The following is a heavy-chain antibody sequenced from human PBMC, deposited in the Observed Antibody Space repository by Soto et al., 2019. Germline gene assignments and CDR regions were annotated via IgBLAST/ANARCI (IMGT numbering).Heavy chain of an antibody. CDR3: ASSDSGSYGYFDY. Sequence: ASVKVSCKXSGYNFTSYAMHWVRQAPGQRLEWMGWITAGNGTTTYPQKFQSRVTITRDTSARTAYMELSSLSSEDTAVSYCASSDSGSYGYFDYWGQGTLVTVSS. J-gene: IGHJ4*02. V-gene: IGHV1-3*01. CDR2: ITAGNGTT. CDR1: GYNFTSYA. D-gene: IGHD1-26*01.